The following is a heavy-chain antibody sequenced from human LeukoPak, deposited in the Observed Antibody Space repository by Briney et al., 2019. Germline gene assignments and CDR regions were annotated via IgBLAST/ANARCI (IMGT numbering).Heavy chain of an antibody. J-gene: IGHJ4*02. D-gene: IGHD1-1*01. Sequence: GGSLRLSCAASGFTFDTYAMSWVRQAPGKGLECVSTISDNGGSTYYADSVKGRITISRDNSKNTLYLQMNSLRAEDTAIYYCAKTTSFDYWGQGTLVTVSS. CDR3: AKTTSFDY. CDR1: GFTFDTYA. V-gene: IGHV3-23*01. CDR2: ISDNGGST.